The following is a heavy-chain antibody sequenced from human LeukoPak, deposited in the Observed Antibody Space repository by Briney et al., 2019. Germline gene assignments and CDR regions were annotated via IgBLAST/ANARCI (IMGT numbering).Heavy chain of an antibody. D-gene: IGHD6-13*01. CDR3: ARRVAAAGGYDAFDI. V-gene: IGHV4-4*07. CDR1: GDSISNYY. CDR2: IYTSGST. Sequence: NPSETLSLTCTVSGDSISNYYWSWIRQPAGKGLEWIGRIYTSGSTNYNPSLKSRVTMSVDTSKNQFSLKLSSVTAADTAVYYCARRVAAAGGYDAFDIWGQGTMVTVSS. J-gene: IGHJ3*02.